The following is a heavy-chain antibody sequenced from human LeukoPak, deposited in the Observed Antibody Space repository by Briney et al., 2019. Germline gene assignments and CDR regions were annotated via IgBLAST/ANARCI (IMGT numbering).Heavy chain of an antibody. J-gene: IGHJ4*02. Sequence: SETLSLTCTVSGGSISSYYWSWIRQPAGKGLEWIGRIYTSGSTNYNPSLKSRVTMSVDTSKNQFSLKLSSVTAADTAVYYCARVRDDSSGYYYGITIFDYWGQGTLVTVSS. V-gene: IGHV4-4*07. CDR2: IYTSGST. CDR1: GGSISSYY. D-gene: IGHD3-22*01. CDR3: ARVRDDSSGYYYGITIFDY.